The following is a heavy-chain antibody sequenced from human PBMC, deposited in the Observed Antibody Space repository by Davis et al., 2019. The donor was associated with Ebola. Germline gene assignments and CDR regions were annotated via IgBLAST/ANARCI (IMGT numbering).Heavy chain of an antibody. CDR3: AKNRANCCFFGMEV. J-gene: IGHJ6*02. CDR2: ISGDARET. D-gene: IGHD2-2*01. CDR1: GFTFSRHA. V-gene: IGHV3-23*01. Sequence: PGGSLRLSCAASGFTFSRHAMGWVRQAPGKGLEWVAVISGDARETYYADSVKGRFSISRDNAKNTVSLQMSSLRADDTAVYYCAKNRANCCFFGMEVWGQGTSVTVTS.